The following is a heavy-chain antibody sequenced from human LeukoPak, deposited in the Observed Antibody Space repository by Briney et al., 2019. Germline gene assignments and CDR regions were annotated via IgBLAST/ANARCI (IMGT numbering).Heavy chain of an antibody. CDR1: GGTFSSYA. Sequence: SVKVSCKASGGTFSSYAISWVRQAPGQGLEWMGGIIPIFGTANYAQKFQGRVTITADKSTSTAYMELSSLRSEDTAVCYCAREGLPGAFDIWGQGTMVTVSS. CDR3: AREGLPGAFDI. CDR2: IIPIFGTA. V-gene: IGHV1-69*06. J-gene: IGHJ3*02.